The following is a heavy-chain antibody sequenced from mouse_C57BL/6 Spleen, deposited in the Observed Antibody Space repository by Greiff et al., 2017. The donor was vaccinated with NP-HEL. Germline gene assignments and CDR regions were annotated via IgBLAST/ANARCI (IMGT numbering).Heavy chain of an antibody. V-gene: IGHV1-69*01. D-gene: IGHD4-1*01. CDR1: GYTFTSYW. Sequence: QVQLQQSGAELVMPGASVKLSCKASGYTFTSYWMHWVKQRPGHGLEWIGEIDPSDSYTNYNQKFTGKATLTVDKSSSTAYLQLSSLTSEDSSVYYCASGPWFAYWGQGTLVTVSA. CDR3: ASGPWFAY. CDR2: IDPSDSYT. J-gene: IGHJ3*01.